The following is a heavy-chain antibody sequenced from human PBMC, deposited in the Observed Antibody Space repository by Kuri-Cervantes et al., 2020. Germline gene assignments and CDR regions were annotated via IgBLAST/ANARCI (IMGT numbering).Heavy chain of an antibody. D-gene: IGHD3-10*01. V-gene: IGHV3-21*01. J-gene: IGHJ5*02. Sequence: GGSLRLSCAASDFSFSAYTMNWVRQAPGKGLEWVSSIGADSKTIYYADSVEGRFTISRDNAKTSLSLQMNSLRAEDTAVYYCARMGGSGSPRFDPWGQGTLVAVSS. CDR1: DFSFSAYT. CDR3: ARMGGSGSPRFDP. CDR2: IGADSKTI.